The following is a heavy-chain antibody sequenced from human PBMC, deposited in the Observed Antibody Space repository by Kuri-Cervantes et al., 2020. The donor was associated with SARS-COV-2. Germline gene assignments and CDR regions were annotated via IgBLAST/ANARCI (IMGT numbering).Heavy chain of an antibody. CDR2: IKQDGSEK. J-gene: IGHJ6*02. CDR1: GFTFSSYW. CDR3: ARGTRFLEWLLFTYYYGMDV. Sequence: GESLKISCAASGFTFSSYWMSWVRQAPGKGLEWVANIKQDGSEKYYVDSVKGRFTISRDNAKNSLYLQMNSLRAEDTAVYYCARGTRFLEWLLFTYYYGMDVWGQGTTVTVSS. V-gene: IGHV3-7*01. D-gene: IGHD3-3*01.